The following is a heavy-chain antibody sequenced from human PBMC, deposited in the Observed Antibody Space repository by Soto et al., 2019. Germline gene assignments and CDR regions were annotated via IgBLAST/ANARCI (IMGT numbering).Heavy chain of an antibody. J-gene: IGHJ3*02. CDR1: GFTFSSYA. CDR3: ARELRYPYDYVWGSYRGNAFDI. CDR2: ISYDGSNK. Sequence: GGSLRLSCAASGFTFSSYAMHWVRQAPGKGLGWVAVISYDGSNKYYADSVKGRFTISRDNSKNTLYLQMNSLRAEDTAVYYCARELRYPYDYVWGSYRGNAFDIWGQGTMVTVSS. D-gene: IGHD3-16*02. V-gene: IGHV3-30-3*01.